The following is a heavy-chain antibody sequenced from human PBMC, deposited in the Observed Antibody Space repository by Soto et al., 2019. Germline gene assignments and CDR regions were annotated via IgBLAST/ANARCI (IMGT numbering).Heavy chain of an antibody. CDR1: AGSITTSY. Sequence: KPSETLSLTCTVSAGSITTSYWSWIRQPLGKALEWIGYISYRGSTNYNPSLKSRLTISIDTSKSQISLKLTSMTTADTAVYYCASSGIVGREVNTCFDPWGQGTLVTVSS. D-gene: IGHD3-22*01. CDR3: ASSGIVGREVNTCFDP. J-gene: IGHJ5*02. CDR2: ISYRGST. V-gene: IGHV4-59*01.